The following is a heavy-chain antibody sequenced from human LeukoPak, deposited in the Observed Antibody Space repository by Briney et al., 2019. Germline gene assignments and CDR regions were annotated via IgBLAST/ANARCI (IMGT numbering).Heavy chain of an antibody. J-gene: IGHJ4*02. CDR1: GGCLSGYY. V-gene: IGHV4-34*01. D-gene: IGHD5-24*01. CDR2: IHYSGRI. Sequence: KPSETPSLTCAVYGGCLSGYYWTWIRQPPGKGVEWIGEIHYSGRINYNPSLKSRVTISADTSNNHFSLKMNSVTAADTAVYYCSRGTDAYKCGNSWGQGTLVTVS. CDR3: SRGTDAYKCGNS.